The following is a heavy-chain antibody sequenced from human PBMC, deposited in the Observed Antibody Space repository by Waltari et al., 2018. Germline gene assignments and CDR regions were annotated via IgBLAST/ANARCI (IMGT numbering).Heavy chain of an antibody. J-gene: IGHJ5*02. Sequence: QVQLQQWGEGLLKPSETLSLTCAVYGGSFSGSYWSWIRQPPWKGLEWIGETNHIGDTNNNPSVKSRVTIAVDTSKNQFSLKLGSVTAADTAVYYCARDPGDYEERAGWFDPWGQGTLVTVSS. CDR3: ARDPGDYEERAGWFDP. D-gene: IGHD4-17*01. CDR2: TNHIGDT. V-gene: IGHV4-34*01. CDR1: GGSFSGSY.